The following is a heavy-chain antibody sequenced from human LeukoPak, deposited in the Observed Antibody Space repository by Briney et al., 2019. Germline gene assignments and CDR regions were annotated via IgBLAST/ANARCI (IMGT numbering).Heavy chain of an antibody. D-gene: IGHD5-12*01. Sequence: SETLSLTCAVSGGSISGYYWIWIRQPPGKGPEWLGYIYYNGITNYNPSLKSRVTISVDTSKNPCSLKLSPVTAADTAMYYCARHLYSGYDRVFDYWGQGTLVTVSS. V-gene: IGHV4-59*08. CDR3: ARHLYSGYDRVFDY. J-gene: IGHJ4*02. CDR1: GGSISGYY. CDR2: IYYNGIT.